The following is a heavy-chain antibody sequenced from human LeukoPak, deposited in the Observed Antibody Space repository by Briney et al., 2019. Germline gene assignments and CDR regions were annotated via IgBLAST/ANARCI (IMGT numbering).Heavy chain of an antibody. CDR3: ARDHDYGGNPRY. CDR2: ISSSSSYI. CDR1: GFAFSSYS. D-gene: IGHD4-23*01. V-gene: IGHV3-21*01. J-gene: IGHJ4*02. Sequence: GGSLRLSCAASGFAFSSYSMNWLRQAPGKGLEWVSSISSSSSYIYYADSVKGRFTISRDNAKNSLYLQMNSLRAEDTAVYYCARDHDYGGNPRYWGQGTLVTVSS.